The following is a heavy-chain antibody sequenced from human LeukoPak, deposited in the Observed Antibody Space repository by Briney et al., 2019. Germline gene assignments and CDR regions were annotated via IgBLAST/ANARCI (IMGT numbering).Heavy chain of an antibody. Sequence: GESLKISCKGSGYSFTNYWIGWVRQMSGKGLEWTGIIYPGDSDTRYSPSFQGQVTISADKSIITAHLQWSSLKASDTAMYYCARTGYSSGWYGGFDIWGQGTLVTVSS. J-gene: IGHJ3*02. CDR2: IYPGDSDT. V-gene: IGHV5-51*01. CDR3: ARTGYSSGWYGGFDI. D-gene: IGHD6-19*01. CDR1: GYSFTNYW.